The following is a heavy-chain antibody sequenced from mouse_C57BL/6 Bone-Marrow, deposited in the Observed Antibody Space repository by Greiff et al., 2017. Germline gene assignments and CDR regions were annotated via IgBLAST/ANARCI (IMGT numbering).Heavy chain of an antibody. V-gene: IGHV1-55*01. CDR1: GYTFTSYW. CDR2: IYPGSGST. CDR3: AREGDYGSSYLDY. D-gene: IGHD1-1*01. J-gene: IGHJ2*01. Sequence: VQLQQPGAELVKPGASVKMSCKASGYTFTSYWITWVKQRPGQGLEWIGDIYPGSGSTNYNEKFKSKATLTVDTSSSTAYMQLSSLTSEDAAVYYCAREGDYGSSYLDYWGQGTTRTVSS.